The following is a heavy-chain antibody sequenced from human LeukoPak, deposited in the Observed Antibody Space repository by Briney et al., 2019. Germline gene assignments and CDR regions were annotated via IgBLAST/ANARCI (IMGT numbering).Heavy chain of an antibody. CDR2: IYYSGST. D-gene: IGHD3-22*01. CDR1: GGSISSGGYY. CDR3: ARAGLRDSSGYYFFDY. J-gene: IGHJ4*02. V-gene: IGHV4-31*03. Sequence: SETLSLTCTVSGGSISSGGYYWSWIRRHPGKGLEWIGYIYYSGSTYYNPSLKSRVTISVDTSKNQFSLKLSSVTAADTAVYYCARAGLRDSSGYYFFDYWGQGTLVTVSS.